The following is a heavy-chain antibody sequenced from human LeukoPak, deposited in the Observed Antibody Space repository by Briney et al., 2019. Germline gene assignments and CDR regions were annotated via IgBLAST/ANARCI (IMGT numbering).Heavy chain of an antibody. CDR2: IYHSDNT. V-gene: IGHV4-59*01. J-gene: IGHJ3*02. Sequence: PSETLSLTCIVSGGSISPYYWTWIRQPPGKGLEWIGYIYHSDNTNYNPSLKSRVTISVDTSKNQLSLKLNSVTAADTAVYYCARVVTMVREITSDTFDIWGQGTMVTVSS. D-gene: IGHD3-10*01. CDR1: GGSISPYY. CDR3: ARVVTMVREITSDTFDI.